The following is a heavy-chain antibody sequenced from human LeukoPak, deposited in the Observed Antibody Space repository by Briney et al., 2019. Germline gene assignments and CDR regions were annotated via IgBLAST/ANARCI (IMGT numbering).Heavy chain of an antibody. CDR1: GGSISSGDYS. Sequence: SETLSLTCTVSGGSISSGDYSWSWIRQPPGKGLEWIGYIYYSGNSHYNSSLKSRVTIEVDTSKNQFSLKLSSVTAADTAVYYCARDAAQNWFDPWGQGSLVTVSS. J-gene: IGHJ5*02. CDR3: ARDAAQNWFDP. CDR2: IYYSGNS. V-gene: IGHV4-30-4*01.